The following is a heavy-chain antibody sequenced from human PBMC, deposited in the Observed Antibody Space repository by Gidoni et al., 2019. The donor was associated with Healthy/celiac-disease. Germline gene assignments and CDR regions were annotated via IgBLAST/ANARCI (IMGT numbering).Heavy chain of an antibody. CDR2: IYYSGST. Sequence: QLHLQASGPGLVKPSQTLSLTCTVSVGSISSVGYYWSWIRQHPGKGLEWIGYIYYSGSTYYNPSLKSRVTRSVDTSKNQFSLKLSSVTAADTAVYYCARDLASPPTGSSWYFYGMDVWGQGTTVTVSS. D-gene: IGHD6-13*01. CDR3: ARDLASPPTGSSWYFYGMDV. CDR1: VGSISSVGYY. V-gene: IGHV4-31*03. J-gene: IGHJ6*02.